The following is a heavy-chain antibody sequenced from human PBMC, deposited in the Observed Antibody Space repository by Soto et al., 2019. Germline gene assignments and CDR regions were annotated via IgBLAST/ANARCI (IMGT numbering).Heavy chain of an antibody. V-gene: IGHV4-4*02. D-gene: IGHD1-7*01. CDR2: IYRTGST. J-gene: IGHJ4*02. CDR1: GGSFTSNNW. Sequence: NPSETLSLTCAVSGGSFTSNNWCTWVRQPPGQGLEWIGEIYRTGSTNYNPSLKSRVTISLDKSENQFSLKVTSLTAADTAVYYCASRDPGTSVDYWGQGTLVTSPQ. CDR3: ASRDPGTSVDY.